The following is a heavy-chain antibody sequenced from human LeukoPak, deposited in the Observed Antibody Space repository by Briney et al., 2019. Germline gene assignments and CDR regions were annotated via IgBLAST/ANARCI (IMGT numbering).Heavy chain of an antibody. CDR1: GITLSNYG. CDR3: AKRGVVIRVILVGFQKEAYYFDS. Sequence: GGSLRLSCAVSGITLSNYGMSWVRQAPGKGLEWIAGISGSGGGTNYADSVRGRFTISRDNSKNTLYLQMNSMGAEDTAVYFCAKRGVVIRVILVGFQKEAYYFDSWGQGALVTASS. V-gene: IGHV3-23*01. D-gene: IGHD3-22*01. CDR2: ISGSGGGT. J-gene: IGHJ4*02.